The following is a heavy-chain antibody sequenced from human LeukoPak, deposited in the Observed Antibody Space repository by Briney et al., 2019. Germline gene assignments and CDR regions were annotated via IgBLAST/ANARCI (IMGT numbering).Heavy chain of an antibody. CDR3: ARDGGYYDILTGYYPYYFDY. V-gene: IGHV4-30-4*01. CDR2: IYYSGST. CDR1: GGSISSGDYY. J-gene: IGHJ4*02. Sequence: SETLSLTCTVSGGSISSGDYYWSWIRQPPGKGLEWIGYIYYSGSTNYNPSLKSRVTISVDTSKNQFSLKLSSVTAADTAVYYCARDGGYYDILTGYYPYYFDYWGQGTLVTVSS. D-gene: IGHD3-9*01.